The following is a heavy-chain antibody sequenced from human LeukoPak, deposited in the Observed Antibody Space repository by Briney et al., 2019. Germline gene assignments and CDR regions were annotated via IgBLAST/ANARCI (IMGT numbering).Heavy chain of an antibody. CDR2: IHHSGRT. CDR1: GGSLSNHL. Sequence: SETPSLTRTVSGGSLSNHLWSWVRQPPGKGLGWSGNIHHSGRTYYNPSVKSRVTISLDTSKNQFSLKLTSVTAADTAVYYCARVPEAVAEANYFDYWGQGTLVTVSS. CDR3: ARVPEAVAEANYFDY. D-gene: IGHD6-19*01. J-gene: IGHJ4*02. V-gene: IGHV4-59*11.